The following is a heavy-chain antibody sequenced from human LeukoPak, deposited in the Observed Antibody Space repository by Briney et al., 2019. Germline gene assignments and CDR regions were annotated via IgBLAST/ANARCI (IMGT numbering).Heavy chain of an antibody. J-gene: IGHJ5*02. CDR1: GFTFSSYG. CDR3: AKDYGISGTGGAWLDP. V-gene: IGHV3-30*02. D-gene: IGHD1-20*01. CDR2: IRYDGSSI. Sequence: SGGSLRLSCAASGFTFSSYGMHWVRQAPGKGLQWVSFIRYDGSSIYYEDSVKGRFTISRDNSKNTLYLQMNSLRFEDTAVYYCAKDYGISGTGGAWLDPWGRGTLVTVSS.